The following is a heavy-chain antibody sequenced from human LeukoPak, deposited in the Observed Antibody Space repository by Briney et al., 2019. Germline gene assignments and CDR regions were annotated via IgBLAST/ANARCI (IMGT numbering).Heavy chain of an antibody. CDR1: GGSISSYY. J-gene: IGHJ5*02. CDR2: IYTSGST. V-gene: IGHV4-4*07. Sequence: SETLSLTCTVSGGSISSYYWSWIRQPAGRGLEWIGRIYTSGSTNYNPSLKSRVTMSVDTSKNQFSLRLISVTAADTAVYYCARDQLYCSSSSCRNLGWFDPWGQGTLVTVSS. D-gene: IGHD2-2*01. CDR3: ARDQLYCSSSSCRNLGWFDP.